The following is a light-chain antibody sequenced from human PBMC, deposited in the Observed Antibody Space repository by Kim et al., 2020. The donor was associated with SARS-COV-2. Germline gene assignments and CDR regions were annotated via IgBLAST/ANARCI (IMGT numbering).Light chain of an antibody. CDR1: ALPKQY. CDR3: QSADSSGTWV. Sequence: SYELTQPPSVSVSPGQTARITCSGDALPKQYAYWYQQKPGQAPVVVIYKDSERTAGIPERFSGSSSGTTVTLTISGVQAEDEADYYCQSADSSGTWVFGGGTQLTVL. CDR2: KDS. J-gene: IGLJ3*02. V-gene: IGLV3-25*03.